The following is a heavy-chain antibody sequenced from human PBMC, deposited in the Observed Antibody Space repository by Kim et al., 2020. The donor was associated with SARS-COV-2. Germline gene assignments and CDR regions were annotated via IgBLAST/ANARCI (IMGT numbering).Heavy chain of an antibody. D-gene: IGHD2-21*02. Sequence: SVKVSCKASGGTFSSYAISWVRQAPGQGLEWMGGIIPIFGTANYAQKFQGRVTITEDESTSTAYMELLSLRSEDTAVYYCARVAPPAVTAINAFDIWGQGTMVSVSS. J-gene: IGHJ3*02. CDR2: IIPIFGTA. CDR1: GGTFSSYA. CDR3: ARVAPPAVTAINAFDI. V-gene: IGHV1-69*13.